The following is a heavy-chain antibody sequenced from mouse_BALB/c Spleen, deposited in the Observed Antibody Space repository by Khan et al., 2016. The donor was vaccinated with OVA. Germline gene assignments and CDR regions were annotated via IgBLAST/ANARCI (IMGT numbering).Heavy chain of an antibody. Sequence: QVQLQQSGPGLVAPSQSLSITCTISGFSLTNYGVHWVRQPPGKGLEWLVVIWHDGSTTYNSALKSGLTISKDNSKSQVFLKMNSLQTDDTVMYFCARQPYYHYNVMDYWGQGTSVTVSS. V-gene: IGHV2-6-1*01. D-gene: IGHD2-10*01. CDR3: ARQPYYHYNVMDY. CDR2: IWHDGST. J-gene: IGHJ4*01. CDR1: GFSLTNYG.